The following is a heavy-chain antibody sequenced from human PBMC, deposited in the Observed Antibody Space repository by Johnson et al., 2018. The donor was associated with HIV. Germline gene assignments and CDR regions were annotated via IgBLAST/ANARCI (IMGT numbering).Heavy chain of an antibody. J-gene: IGHJ3*02. CDR1: GFTFSSYG. Sequence: QVQLVESGGGVVQPGRSLRLSCAASGFTFSSYGMHWVRQAPGKGLEWVAVISYDGSNKYYADSVKGRFTISRDNSKNTLYLQMNSLKTEETAVYYCTRGGCDSSCYYSPYVPFDIWCQGTMVTVSS. CDR3: TRGGCDSSCYYSPYVPFDI. CDR2: ISYDGSNK. D-gene: IGHD3-22*01. V-gene: IGHV3-30*03.